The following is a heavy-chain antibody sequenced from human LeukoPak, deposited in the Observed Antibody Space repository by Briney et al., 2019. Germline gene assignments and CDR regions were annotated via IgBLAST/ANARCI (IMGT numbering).Heavy chain of an antibody. J-gene: IGHJ4*02. CDR1: GGTFSSYA. D-gene: IGHD3-10*01. CDR3: ARIDGGNGPNY. V-gene: IGHV1-18*01. Sequence: ASVKVSCKASGGTFSSYAISWVRQAPGQGLEWMGWISAYNGNTNYAQKLQGRVTMTTDTSTSTAYMELRSLRSDDTAVYYCARIDGGNGPNYWGQETLVTVSS. CDR2: ISAYNGNT.